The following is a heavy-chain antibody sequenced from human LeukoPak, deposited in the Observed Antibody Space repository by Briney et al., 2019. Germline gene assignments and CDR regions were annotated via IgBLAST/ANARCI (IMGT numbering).Heavy chain of an antibody. J-gene: IGHJ3*02. CDR1: EFTFSTYI. CDR2: ISGRSDYI. CDR3: TRDRMPSPERLGAFDI. D-gene: IGHD6-25*01. V-gene: IGHV3-21*06. Sequence: RGSLRLSCAASEFTFSTYIMNWVRQAPGKGLEWVSCISGRSDYIYYADSVEGRFTISRDNARNSLYLQMNGLRAEDTAVYYCTRDRMPSPERLGAFDIWGQGTMVTVSS.